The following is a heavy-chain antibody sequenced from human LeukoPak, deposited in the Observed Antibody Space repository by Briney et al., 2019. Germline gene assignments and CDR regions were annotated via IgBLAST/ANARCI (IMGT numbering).Heavy chain of an antibody. CDR1: GYTFTSYY. J-gene: IGHJ4*02. V-gene: IGHV1-46*01. CDR3: ARVDCNYSFDY. D-gene: IGHD3-9*01. Sequence: ASVKVSCKASGYTFTSYYIHWVRQAPGQGLEWMGIINPSGGSTSYAQKFQGRVTMTRDTSTTTVYMELSSLRSEDPAVYYCARVDCNYSFDYWGQGTLVTVSS. CDR2: INPSGGST.